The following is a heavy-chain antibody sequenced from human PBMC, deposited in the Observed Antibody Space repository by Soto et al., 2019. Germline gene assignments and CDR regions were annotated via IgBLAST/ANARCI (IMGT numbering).Heavy chain of an antibody. CDR3: AHSIPPRIFSY. CDR2: IYWDDDK. V-gene: IGHV2-5*02. CDR1: GFSLTSSGVG. Sequence: QITLKESGPTLVKPTQTLTLTCTFSGFSLTSSGVGVGWVRQPPGKALEWLALIYWDDDKRYSPSLKSRLTITKDTSKHQVVLTMTNMHPVDTGTYYCAHSIPPRIFSYWGQGTLVTVSS. D-gene: IGHD3-3*01. J-gene: IGHJ4*02.